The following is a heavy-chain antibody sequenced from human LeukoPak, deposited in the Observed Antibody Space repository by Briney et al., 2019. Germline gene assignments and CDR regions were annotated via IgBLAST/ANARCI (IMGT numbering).Heavy chain of an antibody. CDR1: GGSIGSYY. J-gene: IGHJ4*02. CDR2: AYYSGST. D-gene: IGHD3-22*01. V-gene: IGHV4-59*12. Sequence: SETLSLTCTVSGGSIGSYYWSWIRQPPGKGLEWIGCAYYSGSTNYNPSLKSRVTISVDTSKNQFSLKLSSVTAADTAVYYCARDLRDYDSSETTDYWGQGTLVTVSS. CDR3: ARDLRDYDSSETTDY.